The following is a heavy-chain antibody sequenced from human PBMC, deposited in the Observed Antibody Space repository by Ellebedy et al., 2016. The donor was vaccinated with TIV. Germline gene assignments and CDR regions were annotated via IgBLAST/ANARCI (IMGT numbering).Heavy chain of an antibody. CDR3: ARRGSYGDYAVEINSWFDT. CDR2: IYQDGGVP. CDR1: GFSFRSYW. Sequence: GESLKISCSASGFSFRSYWMSWVRQAPGKGLEWVANIYQDGGVPYYVDSVKGRFTISRDNADNSLFLQMNSLRAEDTAVYYCARRGSYGDYAVEINSWFDTWGRGTLVAVSS. J-gene: IGHJ5*02. D-gene: IGHD4-17*01. V-gene: IGHV3-7*01.